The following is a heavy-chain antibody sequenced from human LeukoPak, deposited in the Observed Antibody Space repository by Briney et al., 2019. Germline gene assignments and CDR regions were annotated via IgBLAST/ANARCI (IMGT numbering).Heavy chain of an antibody. D-gene: IGHD6-19*01. CDR3: ARDRVGSGWPRPYYFEV. CDR2: INPNTGAT. V-gene: IGHV1-2*02. CDR1: GYTLTGYY. Sequence: ASVTVSCKASGYTLTGYYLHWVRQAPGQGLEWMGWINPNTGATHSAQKFQGRITMTRDTSISTAYMDLSRLRSDDTAVYYCARDRVGSGWPRPYYFEVWGQGTLVTVPS. J-gene: IGHJ4*02.